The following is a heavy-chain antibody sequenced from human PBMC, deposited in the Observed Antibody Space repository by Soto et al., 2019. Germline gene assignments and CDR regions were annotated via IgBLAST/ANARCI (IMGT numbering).Heavy chain of an antibody. J-gene: IGHJ4*02. D-gene: IGHD3-22*01. CDR3: ARQKYYYDTSGYFMPDY. Sequence: ASVKVSCKASGYTFTSYGISWVRQAPEQGLEWMGWISAYNGNTNYPQKFQGRVTMTTDISTSAAYMELRSLRSDDTAVYYCARQKYYYDTSGYFMPDYWGQGTQVTVSS. V-gene: IGHV1-18*04. CDR2: ISAYNGNT. CDR1: GYTFTSYG.